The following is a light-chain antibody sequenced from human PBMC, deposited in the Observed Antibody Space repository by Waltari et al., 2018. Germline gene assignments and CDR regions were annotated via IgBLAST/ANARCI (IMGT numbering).Light chain of an antibody. Sequence: QSALTQPASVSGSPRQSITISCIGTSSAVGTSKYVPWYQRHPGKAPKLLIYDVSHRPSGVSNRFSGSKSGNTASLTISGLQAEDGADYYCSSYTSSTTLLVFGTGTKVTVL. CDR1: SSAVGTSKY. CDR3: SSYTSSTTLLV. CDR2: DVS. J-gene: IGLJ1*01. V-gene: IGLV2-14*03.